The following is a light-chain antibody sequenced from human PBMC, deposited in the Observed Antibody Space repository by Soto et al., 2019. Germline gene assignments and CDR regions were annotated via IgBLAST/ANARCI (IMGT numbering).Light chain of an antibody. CDR3: QQYNNWPLT. V-gene: IGKV3-15*01. Sequence: DIVMTQSPATLSVSPGERATLSCRASQSVFSSLAWYQQKPGQAPRLLIYGAATRATGIPARFSGSGSGTEFTLTISSLQSEDFAVYYCQQYNNWPLTFGQGTRLEIK. J-gene: IGKJ5*01. CDR2: GAA. CDR1: QSVFSS.